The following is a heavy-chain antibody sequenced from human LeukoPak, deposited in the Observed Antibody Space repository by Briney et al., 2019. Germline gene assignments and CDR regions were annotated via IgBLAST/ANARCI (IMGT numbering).Heavy chain of an antibody. CDR1: GFTFSSYS. CDR3: ARALGVSQYCSSTSCPLGY. V-gene: IGHV3-21*01. CDR2: ISSSSSYI. D-gene: IGHD2-2*01. J-gene: IGHJ4*02. Sequence: KPGGSLRLSCAASGFTFSSYSMNRVRQAPGKGLEWVSSISSSSSYIYYADSVKGRFTISRDNAKNSLYLQMNSLGAEDTAVYYCARALGVSQYCSSTSCPLGYWGQGTLVTVSS.